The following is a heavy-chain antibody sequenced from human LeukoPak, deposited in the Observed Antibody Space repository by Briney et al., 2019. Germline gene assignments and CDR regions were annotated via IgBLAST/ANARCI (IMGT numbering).Heavy chain of an antibody. D-gene: IGHD5-24*01. CDR3: ARDVGGWLQFAL. V-gene: IGHV4-59*02. Sequence: PSETLSLTCTVSGGSVSSYYWSWIRQLPRKGLEWIGYVSYSGSTNYNPSLKSRVTVSVDTSKNQFSLKLSSVTAADTAVYYCARDVGGWLQFALWGQGTLVTVSS. J-gene: IGHJ4*02. CDR2: VSYSGST. CDR1: GGSVSSYY.